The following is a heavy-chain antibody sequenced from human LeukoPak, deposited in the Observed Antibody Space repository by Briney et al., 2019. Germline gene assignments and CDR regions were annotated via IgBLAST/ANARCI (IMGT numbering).Heavy chain of an antibody. Sequence: QPGESLRLSCAASGFIFSSYGMHWVRQAPGKGLEWVAFIRYDGSNKYYADSVKGRFTLSRDDSKNTLYLQMNSLRTEDTAMYYCAKDPLRGGYNDEAGDYWGQGTLVIVSS. V-gene: IGHV3-30*02. CDR3: AKDPLRGGYNDEAGDY. CDR2: IRYDGSNK. D-gene: IGHD5-24*01. J-gene: IGHJ4*02. CDR1: GFIFSSYG.